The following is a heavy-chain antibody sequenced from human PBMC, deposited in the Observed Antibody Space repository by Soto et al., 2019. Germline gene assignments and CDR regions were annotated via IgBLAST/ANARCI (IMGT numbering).Heavy chain of an antibody. CDR2: IDPKTGGR. D-gene: IGHD5-12*01. CDR3: ARGEFSGYGHFDF. J-gene: IGHJ4*02. CDR1: GYTFSGYY. V-gene: IGHV1-2*02. Sequence: ASVKVSCKASGYTFSGYYMHRVRQAPGQGLEWMGWIDPKTGGRDYAQRFQGRVTMTRDTSSTTAYMYLSGLRSDDTAVYYCARGEFSGYGHFDFWGQGSLVTAPQ.